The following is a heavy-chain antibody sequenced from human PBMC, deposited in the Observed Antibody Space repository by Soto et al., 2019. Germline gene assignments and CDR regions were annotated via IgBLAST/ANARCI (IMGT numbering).Heavy chain of an antibody. D-gene: IGHD2-21*02. J-gene: IGHJ6*02. CDR3: ARDVKRGNSDGGMYV. Sequence: QVQLVQSGAEVKKPGSSVKVSCKASGGTFSSYTISWVRQAPGQGLEWMGRIIPILGIANYAQKFQGRVTITADKSTSTAYMELSSLRSEDTAVYYCARDVKRGNSDGGMYVWGQGTTVTVSS. V-gene: IGHV1-69*08. CDR2: IIPILGIA. CDR1: GGTFSSYT.